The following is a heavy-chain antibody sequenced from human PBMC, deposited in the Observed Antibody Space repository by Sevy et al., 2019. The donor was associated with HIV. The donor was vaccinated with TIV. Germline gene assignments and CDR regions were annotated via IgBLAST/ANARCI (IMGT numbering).Heavy chain of an antibody. J-gene: IGHJ4*02. Sequence: GGSLRLSCTASGFTFGDYSMSWVRQAPGKGLEWVAFIKSKVLDGTTESAASVKGRLTISRDDYKSIAYLQVNNLKTEDTAVYYCTRCSGGQSRFDYWGQGTLVTVSS. D-gene: IGHD2-8*01. CDR1: GFTFGDYS. CDR2: IKSKVLDGTT. V-gene: IGHV3-49*04. CDR3: TRCSGGQSRFDY.